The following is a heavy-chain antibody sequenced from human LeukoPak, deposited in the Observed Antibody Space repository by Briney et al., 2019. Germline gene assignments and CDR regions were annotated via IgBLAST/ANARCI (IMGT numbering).Heavy chain of an antibody. V-gene: IGHV4-34*01. Sequence: PSETLSLTCAVYGGSFSGYYWSWIRQPPGKGLEWIGEINHSGSTNYNPSLKSRVTISVDTSKNQFSLKLSFVTAADTAVYYCARDGEYRFGESSYYYYYMDVWGKGTTVTVSS. D-gene: IGHD3-10*01. J-gene: IGHJ6*03. CDR2: INHSGST. CDR3: ARDGEYRFGESSYYYYYMDV. CDR1: GGSFSGYY.